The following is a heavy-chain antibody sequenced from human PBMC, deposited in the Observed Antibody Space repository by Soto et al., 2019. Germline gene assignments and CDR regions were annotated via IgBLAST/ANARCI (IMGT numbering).Heavy chain of an antibody. CDR3: AKSPPPYYDFWSGYPTRAFDYFDY. V-gene: IGHV3-30*18. CDR1: GLTFSSYG. Sequence: LRLSCAASGLTFSSYGMHWVRQAPGKGLEWVAVISYDGSNKYYADSVKGRFTISRDNSKNTLYLQMNSLRAEDTAVYYCAKSPPPYYDFWSGYPTRAFDYFDYWGQGTLVTVSS. J-gene: IGHJ4*02. D-gene: IGHD3-3*01. CDR2: ISYDGSNK.